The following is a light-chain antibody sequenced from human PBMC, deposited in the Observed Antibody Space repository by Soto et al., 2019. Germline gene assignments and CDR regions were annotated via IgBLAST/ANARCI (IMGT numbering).Light chain of an antibody. CDR1: SSDVGGYNY. V-gene: IGLV2-14*01. CDR3: SSYTSSSTYV. J-gene: IGLJ1*01. CDR2: EVS. Sequence: QSVLTQPASVSGSHGQSITISCTGTSSDVGGYNYVSWYQQHPGKAPKLMIYEVSNRPSGVSNRFSGSKSGNTASLTISGLQAEDEAYYYCSSYTSSSTYVFGTGTKLTVL.